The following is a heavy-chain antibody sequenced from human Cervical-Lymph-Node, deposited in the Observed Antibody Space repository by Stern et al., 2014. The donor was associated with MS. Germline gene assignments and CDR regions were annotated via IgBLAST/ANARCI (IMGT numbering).Heavy chain of an antibody. CDR1: GFTFSSYA. J-gene: IGHJ1*01. V-gene: IGHV3-23*04. D-gene: IGHD6-13*01. CDR3: AKGSSGSSWYFRYFQH. CDR2: ISGSGGST. Sequence: EDQLVESGGGLVQPGGSLRLSCAASGFTFSSYAMSWVRQAPGKGLEGVSAISGSGGSTYYADSVKGRFTISRDNSKNTLYLQMNSLRAEDTAVYYCAKGSSGSSWYFRYFQHWGQGTLVTVSS.